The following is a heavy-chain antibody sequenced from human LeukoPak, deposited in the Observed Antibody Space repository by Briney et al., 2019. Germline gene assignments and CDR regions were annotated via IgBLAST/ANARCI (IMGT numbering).Heavy chain of an antibody. CDR1: GDSISSNNYY. CDR2: IYYRGST. V-gene: IGHV4-39*01. J-gene: IGHJ5*02. D-gene: IGHD3-3*01. Sequence: KSSETLSLTCTVSGDSISSNNYYWGWIRQPPGKGLEWIGSIYYRGSTYYNPSLKSRVIMSVDTSENHFSLKLTSVTAADTAVYYCARHNYYNFWNALNWFDPWGQGTLVTVSS. CDR3: ARHNYYNFWNALNWFDP.